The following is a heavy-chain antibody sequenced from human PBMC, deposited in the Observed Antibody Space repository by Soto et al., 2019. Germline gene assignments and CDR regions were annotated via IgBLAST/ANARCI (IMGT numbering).Heavy chain of an antibody. V-gene: IGHV1-8*01. CDR1: GYTVTSSD. CDR3: ARGASP. CDR2: MNPNTGNT. Sequence: ASVKVSCKASGYTVTSSDINGVRQATGQGLEWMGWMNPNTGNTGYAQKFQGRITLTRSTSISTAYLELSSLNSDDSAVYYCARGASPWGQGTLVTVSS. J-gene: IGHJ5*02.